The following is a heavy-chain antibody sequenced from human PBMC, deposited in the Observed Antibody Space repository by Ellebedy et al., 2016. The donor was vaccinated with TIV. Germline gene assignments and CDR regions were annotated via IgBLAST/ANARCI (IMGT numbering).Heavy chain of an antibody. J-gene: IGHJ5*02. Sequence: ASVKVSCXASGYTFTNYGISWVRQAPGQGLEWMGWISPYNGNTNYAQKLQGRVTITADESTSTAYMELSSLRSEDTAVYYCAREVSGDYDSSGYTNWFDPWGQGTLVTVSS. CDR2: ISPYNGNT. D-gene: IGHD3-22*01. V-gene: IGHV1-18*01. CDR1: GYTFTNYG. CDR3: AREVSGDYDSSGYTNWFDP.